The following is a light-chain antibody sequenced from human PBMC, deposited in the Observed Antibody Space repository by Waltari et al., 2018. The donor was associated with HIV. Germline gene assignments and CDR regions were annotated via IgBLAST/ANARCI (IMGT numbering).Light chain of an antibody. Sequence: QSALTQPASVSGSPGQSITISCTGTSSDGGGYNYVSWYQQHPGKAPKLMIYRVSNRPSGVSNRFSGSKSGNTASLTISGLQAEDEADYYCSSYTSSSTRVFGTGTKVTVL. J-gene: IGLJ1*01. CDR1: SSDGGGYNY. CDR2: RVS. CDR3: SSYTSSSTRV. V-gene: IGLV2-14*01.